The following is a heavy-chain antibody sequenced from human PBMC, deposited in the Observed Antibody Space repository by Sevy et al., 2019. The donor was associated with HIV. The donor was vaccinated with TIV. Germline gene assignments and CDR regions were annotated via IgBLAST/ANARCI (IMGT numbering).Heavy chain of an antibody. D-gene: IGHD2-15*01. CDR2: HFYSAST. V-gene: IGHV4-61*01. Sequence: SQTLSLTCTVSGDSVSSGNYYWSWIRQPPGKGLEWIGYHFYSASTTYNPSLKSRVTISVDTSMNQFSLKLTSGTAAYTAVYYCAGAAPAYYYAMDVWGQGTTVTVSS. CDR3: AGAAPAYYYAMDV. CDR1: GDSVSSGNYY. J-gene: IGHJ6*02.